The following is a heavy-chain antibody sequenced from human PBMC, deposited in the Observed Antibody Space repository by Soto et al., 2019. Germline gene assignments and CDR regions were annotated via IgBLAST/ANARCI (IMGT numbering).Heavy chain of an antibody. D-gene: IGHD4-17*01. V-gene: IGHV3-30*18. CDR1: GFTFSSYG. J-gene: IGHJ6*02. CDR2: ISYDGSNK. Sequence: GGSLRLSCAASGFTFSSYGMHWVRQAPGKGLEWVAVISYDGSNKYYADSVKGRFTISRDNSKNTLYLQMNSLRAEDTAVYYCAKDLTERGGPDNYYGDYAGYGMDVWGQGTTVTVSS. CDR3: AKDLTERGGPDNYYGDYAGYGMDV.